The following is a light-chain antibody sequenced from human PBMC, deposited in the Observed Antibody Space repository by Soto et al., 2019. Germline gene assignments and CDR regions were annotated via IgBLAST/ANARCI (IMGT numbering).Light chain of an antibody. Sequence: EMVMTQTPLSLSVTPGQSASISCRSSQTLLHSNGKSYLYWYLQKAGQAPQLLIYEVSKRFSGVPDRFSGSGAGTDFTLKISRVEADDVGVYYCLQSLHFPLTFGGGTKVEIK. V-gene: IGKV2D-29*01. CDR1: QTLLHSNGKSY. CDR3: LQSLHFPLT. CDR2: EVS. J-gene: IGKJ4*01.